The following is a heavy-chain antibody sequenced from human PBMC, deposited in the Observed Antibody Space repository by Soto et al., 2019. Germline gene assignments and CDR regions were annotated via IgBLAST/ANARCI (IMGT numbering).Heavy chain of an antibody. Sequence: DVQLVESGGGLIQPGDSLRLSCAAFGLTISGKKYVAWVRQAPGKGLEWVSALYDVDGSFYADSVKCRFPTSSDSSKTTVYLQMNALRPDDTAVYYCATWHEREHAYDVWGQGTTVTVSS. CDR1: GLTISGKKY. J-gene: IGHJ3*01. V-gene: IGHV3-53*01. CDR2: LYDVDGS. CDR3: ATWHEREHAYDV. D-gene: IGHD1-1*01.